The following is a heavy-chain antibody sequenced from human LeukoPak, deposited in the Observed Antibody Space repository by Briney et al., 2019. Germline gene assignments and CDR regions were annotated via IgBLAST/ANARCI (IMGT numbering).Heavy chain of an antibody. J-gene: IGHJ3*02. D-gene: IGHD2/OR15-2a*01. V-gene: IGHV1-2*02. CDR1: GYTFTGYY. Sequence: GASVKVSCKASGYTFTGYYMHWVRQAPGQGLEWMGWINPNSGGTNYAQKFQGRVTMTRDTSISTAYMELSRLRSDDTAVYYCARGPHPDSLSDAFDIWGPGTMVTVSS. CDR2: INPNSGGT. CDR3: ARGPHPDSLSDAFDI.